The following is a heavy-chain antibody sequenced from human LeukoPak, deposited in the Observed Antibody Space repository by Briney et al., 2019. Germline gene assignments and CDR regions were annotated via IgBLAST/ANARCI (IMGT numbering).Heavy chain of an antibody. V-gene: IGHV3-53*01. CDR2: IYSGGSP. J-gene: IGHJ3*01. CDR1: GFTFSIAS. Sequence: GGSLRLSCAASGFTFSIASMSWVRQAPGKGLEWVSVIYSGGSPDYADSAKGRFTISTDNSKNTLYLQMNSLRVEDTAVYYCARDGADNSGYYFGSLWGQGTVVTVSS. CDR3: ARDGADNSGYYFGSL. D-gene: IGHD3-22*01.